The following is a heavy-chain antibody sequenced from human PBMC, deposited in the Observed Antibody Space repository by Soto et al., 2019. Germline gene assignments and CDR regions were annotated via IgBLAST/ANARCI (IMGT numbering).Heavy chain of an antibody. CDR1: GFTFSTYG. J-gene: IGHJ3*01. V-gene: IGHV3-23*01. Sequence: EVQVLESGGGLVQPGGSLRLSCAASGFTFSTYGMSWVRQAPGKGLEWVSDLSGSGRSTYYTDSVKGRFTISRDNSKNTLYLQMNSPRAEDTAVYYCGKRPLPEGLQGTLGAFDFWGQGTMVTVSS. CDR2: LSGSGRST. CDR3: GKRPLPEGLQGTLGAFDF.